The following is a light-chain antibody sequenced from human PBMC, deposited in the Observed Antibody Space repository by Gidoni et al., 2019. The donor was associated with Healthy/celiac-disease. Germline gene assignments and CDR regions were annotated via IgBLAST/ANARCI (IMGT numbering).Light chain of an antibody. V-gene: IGKV3-20*01. CDR2: GAS. CDR3: QQYGSSPWT. Sequence: ASQSVSRSYLAWYQQKPGQAPRLLIYGASSRATGIPDRFSGSGSGTDFTLTISRLEPEDFAVYYCQQYGSSPWTFGQGTKVEIK. CDR1: QSVSRSY. J-gene: IGKJ1*01.